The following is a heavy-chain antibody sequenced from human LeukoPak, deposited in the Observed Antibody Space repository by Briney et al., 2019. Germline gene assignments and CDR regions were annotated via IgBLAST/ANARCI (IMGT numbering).Heavy chain of an antibody. D-gene: IGHD4-17*01. J-gene: IGHJ5*02. CDR2: IYHSGST. CDR3: AREYGDGTDWLDP. Sequence: PSETLSLTCAVSGYSISSGYYWGWIRPPPGKGLEWIGIIYHSGSTYYNPSLKSRVTISVDTSKNQFSLKLSSVTAADTAVYYCAREYGDGTDWLDPWGQGTLVTVSS. V-gene: IGHV4-38-2*02. CDR1: GYSISSGYY.